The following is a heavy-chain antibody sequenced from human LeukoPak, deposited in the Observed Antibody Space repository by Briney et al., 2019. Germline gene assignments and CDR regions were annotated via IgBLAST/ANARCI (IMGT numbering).Heavy chain of an antibody. CDR2: ISSDGSNK. V-gene: IGHV3-30-3*01. CDR1: GFTFSSYA. D-gene: IGHD3-9*01. Sequence: PGGSLRLSCAASGFTFSSYAMHWVRQAPGKGLEWVAVISSDGSNKYYADSAKGRFTISRDNSKNTLYLQMNSLRAADTAVYYCARAYYDILTGYSPGAFDIWGQGTMVTVSS. J-gene: IGHJ3*02. CDR3: ARAYYDILTGYSPGAFDI.